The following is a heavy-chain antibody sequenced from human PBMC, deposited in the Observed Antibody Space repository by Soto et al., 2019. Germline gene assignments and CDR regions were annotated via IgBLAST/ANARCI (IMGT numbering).Heavy chain of an antibody. CDR2: ISSSGSTI. D-gene: IGHD2-2*01. J-gene: IGHJ4*02. CDR1: GFTLSDYY. V-gene: IGHV3-11*01. Sequence: QVQLVESGGGLVKPGGSLRLSCAASGFTLSDYYMSWIRQAPGKGLEWVSYISSSGSTIYYADSVKGRFTISRDNAKNSLYLQMNSLRAEDTAVYYCARDPEDIVVVPAATRPVYYWGQGTLVTVSS. CDR3: ARDPEDIVVVPAATRPVYY.